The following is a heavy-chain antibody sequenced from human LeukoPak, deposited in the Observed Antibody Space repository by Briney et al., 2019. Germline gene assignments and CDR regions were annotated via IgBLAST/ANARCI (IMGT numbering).Heavy chain of an antibody. D-gene: IGHD2-2*01. V-gene: IGHV4-61*02. CDR3: ARHVVVPAAGFDY. CDR1: GDSISSGYY. J-gene: IGHJ4*02. Sequence: SETLSLTCTVSGDSISSGYYWSWIRQPAGKGLEWIGRIYTSGSTNYNPSLKSRVTISVDTSKNQFSLKLSSVTAADTALYYCARHVVVPAAGFDYWGLGTLVTVYS. CDR2: IYTSGST.